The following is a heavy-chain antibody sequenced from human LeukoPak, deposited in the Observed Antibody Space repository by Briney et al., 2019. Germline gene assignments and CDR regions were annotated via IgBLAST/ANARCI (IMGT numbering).Heavy chain of an antibody. J-gene: IGHJ4*02. CDR3: ARTSSTTGFAFDY. V-gene: IGHV3-21*01. D-gene: IGHD4-17*01. Sequence: KPGGSLRLSCAASGFTFSSYSMNWVRQAPGKGLEWVSSISSSSSYIYYADSVKGRFTISRDNAKNSLYLQMNSLRAEDTAVYYCARTSSTTGFAFDYWGQGTLVTVSS. CDR2: ISSSSSYI. CDR1: GFTFSSYS.